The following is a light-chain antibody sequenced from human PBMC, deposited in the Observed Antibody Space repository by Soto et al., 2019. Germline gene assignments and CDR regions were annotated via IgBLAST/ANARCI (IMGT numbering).Light chain of an antibody. J-gene: IGKJ2*01. CDR3: QQYGSSSYT. Sequence: DIVLTQSPGTLSLSPGERATLSCRASQSVSSTYLAWYQQKPGQAPRVLIFGASSRATGIPDRFSGSGSGTDFTLTISRLEPEDFAVSYCQQYGSSSYTFGQGTKLEIK. CDR1: QSVSSTY. CDR2: GAS. V-gene: IGKV3-20*01.